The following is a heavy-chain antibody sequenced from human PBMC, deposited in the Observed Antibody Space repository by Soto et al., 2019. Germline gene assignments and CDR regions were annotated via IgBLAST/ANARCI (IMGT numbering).Heavy chain of an antibody. CDR3: ARDVEVGYYYYYMDV. V-gene: IGHV3-11*01. CDR1: GFTFSDYY. CDR2: ISSSGSTI. Sequence: GGSLRLSSAASGFTFSDYYMSWIRQAPGKGLEWVSYISSSGSTIYYADSVKGRFTISRDNAKNSLYLQMNSLRAEDTAVYYWARDVEVGYYYYYMDVWGKGTTVTVSS. J-gene: IGHJ6*03. D-gene: IGHD1-26*01.